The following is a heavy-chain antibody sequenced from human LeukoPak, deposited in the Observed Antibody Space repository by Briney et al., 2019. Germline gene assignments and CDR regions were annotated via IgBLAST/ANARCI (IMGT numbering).Heavy chain of an antibody. J-gene: IGHJ4*02. CDR3: ARLRRNGDSGGFYYYYDY. Sequence: GGSLRLSCAASGLTFTSFSFNWVRQAPGKGLEWVSSINTVATYIYYADSVRGRFTISRDNAKNSVYLQMDSLRAEDTGVYYCARLRRNGDSGGFYYYYDYWGQGTLVTVSS. CDR1: GLTFTSFS. CDR2: INTVATYI. V-gene: IGHV3-21*01. D-gene: IGHD3-22*01.